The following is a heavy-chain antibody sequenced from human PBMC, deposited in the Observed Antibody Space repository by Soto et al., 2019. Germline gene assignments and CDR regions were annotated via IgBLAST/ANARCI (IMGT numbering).Heavy chain of an antibody. CDR2: MNPNSGNT. J-gene: IGHJ4*02. D-gene: IGHD2-15*01. V-gene: IGHV1-8*01. Sequence: GASVQVSCKASGYTFTSYDINWVRQATGQGLEWMGWMNPNSGNTGYAQKFQGRVTITRDTSASTAYMELSSLRSEDTAVYYCARDLGYALPDYWGQGTLVTVSS. CDR3: ARDLGYALPDY. CDR1: GYTFTSYD.